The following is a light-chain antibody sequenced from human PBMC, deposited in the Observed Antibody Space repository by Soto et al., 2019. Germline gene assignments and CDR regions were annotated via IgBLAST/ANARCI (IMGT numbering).Light chain of an antibody. Sequence: EIVMTQSPATLSVSPGERVTLSCRASRSVSVDLAWYQQRPGQAPRLLIYGASTRATGIPVRFSGSGSGTEFSLTISSLQSEDFAFYYCQQYNNWPPWTFGQGTKVDI. J-gene: IGKJ1*01. CDR1: RSVSVD. V-gene: IGKV3-15*01. CDR2: GAS. CDR3: QQYNNWPPWT.